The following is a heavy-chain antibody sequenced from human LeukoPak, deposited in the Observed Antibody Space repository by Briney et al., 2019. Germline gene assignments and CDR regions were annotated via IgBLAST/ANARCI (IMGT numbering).Heavy chain of an antibody. CDR3: AKDKGSSQWPARGTYYYYMDV. Sequence: GRSLRLSCAASGFTFSSYGMHWVRQAPGKGLEWVAFIRYDGSNKYYTDSVKGRFTISRDNSKNTLYLQMNSLRAEDTAVYYCAKDKGSSQWPARGTYYYYMDVWGKGTTVTISS. V-gene: IGHV3-30*02. J-gene: IGHJ6*03. D-gene: IGHD6-19*01. CDR1: GFTFSSYG. CDR2: IRYDGSNK.